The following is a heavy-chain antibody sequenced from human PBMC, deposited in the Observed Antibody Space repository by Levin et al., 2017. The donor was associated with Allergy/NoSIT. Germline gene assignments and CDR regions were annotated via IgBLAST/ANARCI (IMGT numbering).Heavy chain of an antibody. CDR3: VRGLAGNWFDP. V-gene: IGHV4-30-2*01. D-gene: IGHD6-19*01. Sequence: SETLSLTCAVSGDSISSDGYSWTWIRQPPGKGLEWIGYIYHSASTYYNPSLKSRFTISIDTSKNQFSLRLNSVTAADTAMYYCVRGLAGNWFDPWGQGTLVTVSS. CDR1: GDSISSDGYS. J-gene: IGHJ5*02. CDR2: IYHSAST.